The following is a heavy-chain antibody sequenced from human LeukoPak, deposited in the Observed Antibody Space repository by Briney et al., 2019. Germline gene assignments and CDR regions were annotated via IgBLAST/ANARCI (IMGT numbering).Heavy chain of an antibody. CDR3: ARVVGQPARAEYFQH. CDR1: GGTFSSYA. Sequence: SVKVSCKAPGGTFSSYAISWVRQAPGQGLEWMGGIIPIFGTANYAQKFQGRVTITADESTSTAYMELSSLRSEDTAVYYCARVVGQPARAEYFQHWGQGTLVTVSS. J-gene: IGHJ1*01. CDR2: IIPIFGTA. D-gene: IGHD1-26*01. V-gene: IGHV1-69*13.